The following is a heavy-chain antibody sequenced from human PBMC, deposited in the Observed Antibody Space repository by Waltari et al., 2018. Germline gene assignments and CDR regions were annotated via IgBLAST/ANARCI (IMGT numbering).Heavy chain of an antibody. D-gene: IGHD3-3*01. CDR2: IHYSGTT. CDR3: ARVKMIVTIFGLVPATFDD. V-gene: IGHV4-39*07. Sequence: QLQEQESGPRLVKPPETLSLTCIIPDGSIRSDRYYWGWIRQTPVKGREWIGSIHYSGTTCYKPATKMQVSMSISTIKNQCSLNLISVTAADTDVYYCARVKMIVTIFGLVPATFDDWGQGTLVTVSS. J-gene: IGHJ4*02. CDR1: DGSIRSDRYY.